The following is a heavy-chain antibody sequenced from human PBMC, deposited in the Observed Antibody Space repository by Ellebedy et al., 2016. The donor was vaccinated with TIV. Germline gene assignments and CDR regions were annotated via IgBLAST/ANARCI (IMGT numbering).Heavy chain of an antibody. CDR1: GFTFSNYW. CDR2: IKENGGDK. CDR3: ARERKYNFGYYYYYGMDV. V-gene: IGHV3-7*01. D-gene: IGHD1-1*01. Sequence: GESLKISCAASGFTFSNYWMTWVRQAPGKGLEWVANIKENGGDKYYVDSVKGRFTISRDNAKNSLYLQMDTLRGEDTAVYYCARERKYNFGYYYYYGMDVWGQGTTVTVSS. J-gene: IGHJ6*02.